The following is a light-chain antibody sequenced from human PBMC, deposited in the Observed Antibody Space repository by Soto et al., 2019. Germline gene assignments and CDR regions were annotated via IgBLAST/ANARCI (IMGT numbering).Light chain of an antibody. V-gene: IGKV3-15*01. CDR2: RTS. CDR3: QQYARSPRLT. CDR1: QSISSN. J-gene: IGKJ4*02. Sequence: EIVMTQSPATLSVSPGERSTLSCRASQSISSNLAWYQQKPGQAPRLLMFRTSSRATGFPARFSGSGSGTEFTLSISRLQPENIAVDACQQYARSPRLTVGGGTKVDI.